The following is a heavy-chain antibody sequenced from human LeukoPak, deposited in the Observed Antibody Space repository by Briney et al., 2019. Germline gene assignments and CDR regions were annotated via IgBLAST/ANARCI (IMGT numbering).Heavy chain of an antibody. CDR3: ARGARGYSSSRRYFDY. CDR2: INHSGST. Sequence: SETLSLTCAVYGGSFSGYYWSWIRQPPGKGLEWIGEINHSGSTNYNPSLKSRVTISVDTSKNQFSLKLSSVTAADTAVYYCARGARGYSSSRRYFDYWGQGTLVTVSS. J-gene: IGHJ4*02. V-gene: IGHV4-34*01. CDR1: GGSFSGYY. D-gene: IGHD6-6*01.